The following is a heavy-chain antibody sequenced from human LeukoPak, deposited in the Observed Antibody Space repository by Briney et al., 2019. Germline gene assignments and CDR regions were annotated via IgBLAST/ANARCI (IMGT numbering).Heavy chain of an antibody. CDR2: IIPIFGSA. Sequence: GASVKVSCKASGGTFSTYAIVWVRQAPGQGLEWMGGIIPIFGSANYAQKFQGRVTITTDEPTSTAYMELSSLRPEDTAVYYCARVFRRWFDSWGQGTLVTVSS. CDR1: GGTFSTYA. CDR3: ARVFRRWFDS. D-gene: IGHD1-14*01. V-gene: IGHV1-69*05. J-gene: IGHJ5*01.